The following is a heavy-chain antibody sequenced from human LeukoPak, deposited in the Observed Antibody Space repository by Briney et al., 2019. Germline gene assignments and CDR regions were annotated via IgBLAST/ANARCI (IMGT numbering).Heavy chain of an antibody. V-gene: IGHV3-48*01. CDR2: ISSSSSTI. Sequence: GGSLRLSCAASGFTFSRYSMNWVRQAPGKGLEWVSYISSSSSTIYYADSVKGRFTISRDNAKNSLYLQMNSLRAEDTAVYYCARRRVWGVLQDAFDRWGEGPMVTVSP. CDR3: ARRRVWGVLQDAFDR. CDR1: GFTFSRYS. J-gene: IGHJ3*02. D-gene: IGHD3-10*01.